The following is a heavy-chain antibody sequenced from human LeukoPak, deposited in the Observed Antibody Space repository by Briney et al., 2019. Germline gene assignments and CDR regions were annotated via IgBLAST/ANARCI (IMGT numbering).Heavy chain of an antibody. CDR2: IRSKADSYAT. Sequence: TGGSLRLSCAASGFTFSGSAMHWVRQASGKGLEWVGRIRSKADSYATAYAASVKGRFTISRDDSKNTAYLQMNSLKTEDTAVYYCTRHHSVYDFWSSSAFDPWGQGTLVTVSS. V-gene: IGHV3-73*01. CDR1: GFTFSGSA. CDR3: TRHHSVYDFWSSSAFDP. J-gene: IGHJ5*02. D-gene: IGHD3-3*01.